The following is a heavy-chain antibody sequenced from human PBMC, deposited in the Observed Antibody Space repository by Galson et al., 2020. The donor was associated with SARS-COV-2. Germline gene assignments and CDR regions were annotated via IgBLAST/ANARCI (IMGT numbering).Heavy chain of an antibody. D-gene: IGHD7-27*01. CDR3: ARGLFWGLWSSYDY. V-gene: IGHV3-53*01. Sequence: TNPGGSLRLSCAASGFTVSSNYMSWVRQAPGKGLEWVSVIYSGGSTYYADSVKGRFTISRDNSKNTLYLQMNSLRAEDTAVYYCARGLFWGLWSSYDYWGQGTLVTVSS. CDR2: IYSGGST. J-gene: IGHJ4*02. CDR1: GFTVSSNY.